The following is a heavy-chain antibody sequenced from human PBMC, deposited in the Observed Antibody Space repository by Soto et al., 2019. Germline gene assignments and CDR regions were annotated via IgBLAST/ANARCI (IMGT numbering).Heavy chain of an antibody. V-gene: IGHV3-64*01. CDR2: ISSNGGTI. CDR3: GGYSGDGIGS. CDR1: GVTFSSYS. D-gene: IGHD1-26*01. Sequence: EVQLVESGGGLVQPGGSLRLSCAASGVTFSSYSMHWVRQAPGKGLEYVSAISSNGGTISYANSVKGRFTISRDNSKNMLYRQMGSLRAEVMAVYYVGGYSGDGIGSWGQGTLVTVSS. J-gene: IGHJ5*02.